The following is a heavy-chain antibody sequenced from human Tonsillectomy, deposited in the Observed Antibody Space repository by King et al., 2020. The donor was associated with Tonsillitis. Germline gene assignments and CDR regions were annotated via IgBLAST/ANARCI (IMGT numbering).Heavy chain of an antibody. CDR1: GFTFCSYS. CDR3: ARPEGGYDSSNDVFDI. Sequence: VQLVESGGGLVQPGGSLRLSCAASGFTFCSYSMNWVRQAPGKGLEWVSYISSSIRTLYYADSVKGRFTISRDNAKNSLYLQMNSLRAEDTAVYYCARPEGGYDSSNDVFDIWGQGTMVTVSS. J-gene: IGHJ3*02. V-gene: IGHV3-48*01. CDR2: ISSSIRTL. D-gene: IGHD3-22*01.